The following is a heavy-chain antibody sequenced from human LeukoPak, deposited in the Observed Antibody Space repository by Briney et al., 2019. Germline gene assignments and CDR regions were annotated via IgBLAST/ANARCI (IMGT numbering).Heavy chain of an antibody. CDR1: GGSISSSSYY. J-gene: IGHJ5*02. CDR3: ARLDYGDLNWFDP. Sequence: SETLSPTCTVSGGSISSSSYYWGWIRQPPGKGLEWIGSIYYSGSTYYNPSLKSRVTISVDTSKNQFSLKLSSVTAADTAVYYCARLDYGDLNWFDPWGQGTLVTVSS. CDR2: IYYSGST. D-gene: IGHD4-17*01. V-gene: IGHV4-39*01.